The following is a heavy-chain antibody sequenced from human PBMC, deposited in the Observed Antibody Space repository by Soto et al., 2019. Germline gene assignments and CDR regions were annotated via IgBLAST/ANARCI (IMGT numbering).Heavy chain of an antibody. V-gene: IGHV2-70*11. CDR2: IDWDDDK. CDR3: ARINILTGYYTHLIDYGMDV. Sequence: SGPTLVNPTQTLTLTCTFSGFSLSTSGMCVSWIRQPPGKALEWLARIDWDDDKYYSTSLKTRLTISKDTSKNQVVLTMTNMDPVDTATYYCARINILTGYYTHLIDYGMDVWGQGTTVTVSS. D-gene: IGHD3-9*01. J-gene: IGHJ6*02. CDR1: GFSLSTSGMC.